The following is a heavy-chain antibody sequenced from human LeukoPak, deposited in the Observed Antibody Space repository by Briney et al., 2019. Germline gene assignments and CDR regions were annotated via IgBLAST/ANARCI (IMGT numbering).Heavy chain of an antibody. V-gene: IGHV3-7*01. CDR3: ARGLDCRSTSCYLDN. Sequence: GGSLRLSCAASGFTFTKYWMTWVRQAPGKGLEWVANIKQDGSEKFYVDSVKGRFTISRDSAKNSLDLQIDSLGAEDTAVYYCARGLDCRSTSCYLDNWGQGTLVTVSS. CDR1: GFTFTKYW. D-gene: IGHD2-2*01. J-gene: IGHJ4*02. CDR2: IKQDGSEK.